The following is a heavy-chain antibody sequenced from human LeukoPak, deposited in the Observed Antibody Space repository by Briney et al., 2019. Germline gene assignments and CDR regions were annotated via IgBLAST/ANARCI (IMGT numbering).Heavy chain of an antibody. CDR1: GDSVSSNSVT. CDR3: ARELHGGHLSRFDC. D-gene: IGHD2-15*01. J-gene: IGHJ4*02. CDR2: TYYRSKWIT. V-gene: IGHV6-1*01. Sequence: SQTLSLTCAISGDSVSSNSVTWNWLRQSPSRGLEWLGRTYYRSKWITDDAASVRSRIIVTADTSKNQFSLQLNSVTPEDTAVYYYARELHGGHLSRFDCWGQGTLVTVSS.